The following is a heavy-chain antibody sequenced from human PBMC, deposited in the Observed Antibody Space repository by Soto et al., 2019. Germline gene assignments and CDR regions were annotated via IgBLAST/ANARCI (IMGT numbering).Heavy chain of an antibody. CDR1: GGSFSGYY. CDR2: INHSGST. J-gene: IGHJ6*02. Sequence: SETLSLTCAVYGGSFSGYYWSWIRQPPGKGLEWIGEINHSGSTNYNPSLKSRVTISVDTSKNQFSLKLSSVTAAETAVYYSARGREKVRGVIISRYYYYGMNVWGQGTTGTVS. V-gene: IGHV4-34*01. D-gene: IGHD3-10*01. CDR3: ARGREKVRGVIISRYYYYGMNV.